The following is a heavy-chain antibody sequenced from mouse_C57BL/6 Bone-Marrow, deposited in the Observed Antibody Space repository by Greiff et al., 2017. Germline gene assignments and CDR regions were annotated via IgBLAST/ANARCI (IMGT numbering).Heavy chain of an antibody. J-gene: IGHJ1*03. V-gene: IGHV7-1*01. CDR2: SRNKANDYTT. D-gene: IGHD2-3*01. CDR3: ARNVYDGYWYFDV. CDR1: GFTFSDFY. Sequence: EVQLVESGGGLVQSGRSLRLSCATSGFTFSDFYMEWVRQAPGKGLEWIAASRNKANDYTTEYSASVKGRFIVSRDTSQSILYLQMNALRAEDTAIYYCARNVYDGYWYFDVWGTGTTVTVSS.